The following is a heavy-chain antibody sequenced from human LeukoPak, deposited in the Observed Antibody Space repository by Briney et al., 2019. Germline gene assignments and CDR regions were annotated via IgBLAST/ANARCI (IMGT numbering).Heavy chain of an antibody. D-gene: IGHD1-1*01. CDR1: GFTFSSYS. Sequence: GGSLRLSCAPSGFTFSSYSMNWVRQAPGEGLEWVSSISSSSSYIYYADSVKGRFTISRENAKNSLYLQMNSLRAEDTAVYYCARDPVREEFDYWGQGTLVTVSS. CDR3: ARDPVREEFDY. V-gene: IGHV3-21*01. CDR2: ISSSSSYI. J-gene: IGHJ4*02.